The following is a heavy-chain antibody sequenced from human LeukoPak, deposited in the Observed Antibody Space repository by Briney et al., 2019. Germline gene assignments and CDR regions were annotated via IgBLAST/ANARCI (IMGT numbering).Heavy chain of an antibody. Sequence: PGGSLRLSCAASGFTFSSYAMSWVRQAPVKGLEWVSAISGSGGSTYYADSVKGRFTISRDNSKNTLYLQMNSLRAEDTAVYYCAKLWSVVVPAAPFDYWGQGTLVTVSS. CDR3: AKLWSVVVPAAPFDY. J-gene: IGHJ4*02. CDR2: ISGSGGST. V-gene: IGHV3-23*01. D-gene: IGHD2-2*01. CDR1: GFTFSSYA.